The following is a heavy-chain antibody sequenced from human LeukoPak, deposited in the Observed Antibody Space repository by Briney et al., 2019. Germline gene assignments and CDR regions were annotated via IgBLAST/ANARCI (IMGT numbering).Heavy chain of an antibody. CDR2: IYHSGST. Sequence: SQTLSLTCAVSGGSISSGGYSWSWIRQPPGKGLEWIGYIYHSGSTYYNPSLKSRVTISVDTSKNQFSLKLSSVTAADTAVYYCARGRGGSYYDRDYWGQGTLVTVSS. CDR3: ARGRGGSYYDRDY. J-gene: IGHJ4*02. CDR1: GGSISSGGYS. D-gene: IGHD1-26*01. V-gene: IGHV4-30-2*01.